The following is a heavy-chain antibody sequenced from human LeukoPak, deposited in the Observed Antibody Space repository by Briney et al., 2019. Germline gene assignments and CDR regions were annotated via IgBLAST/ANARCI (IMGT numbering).Heavy chain of an antibody. CDR1: GYTLTELS. D-gene: IGHD3-10*01. V-gene: IGHV1-24*01. CDR2: FDPEDGET. Sequence: ASVKVSCKVSGYTLTELSMHWVRQAPGNGLEWMGGFDPEDGETIYAQKFQGRVTMTEDTSTDTAYMELSSLRSEDTAVYYCATSGSYMVWFGESTYYYGMDVWGQGTTVTVSS. CDR3: ATSGSYMVWFGESTYYYGMDV. J-gene: IGHJ6*02.